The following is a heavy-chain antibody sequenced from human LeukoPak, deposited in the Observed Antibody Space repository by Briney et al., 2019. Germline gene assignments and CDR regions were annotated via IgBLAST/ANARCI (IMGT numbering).Heavy chain of an antibody. CDR1: GFTFSSYS. V-gene: IGHV3-23*01. CDR2: ISGSGGST. J-gene: IGHJ4*02. CDR3: AKESKGRVPAAPFDY. D-gene: IGHD2-2*01. Sequence: GGSLRLSCAASGFTFSSYSMNWVRQAPGKGLEWVSAISGSGGSTYYADSVKGRFTISRDNSKNTLYLQMNSLRAEDTAVYYCAKESKGRVPAAPFDYWGQGTLVTVSS.